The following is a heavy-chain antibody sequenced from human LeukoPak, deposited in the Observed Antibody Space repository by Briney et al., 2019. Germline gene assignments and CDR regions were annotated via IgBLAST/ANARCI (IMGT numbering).Heavy chain of an antibody. Sequence: SETLSLTCTVSGGSISSYYWSWLRQPPGKGLEWIGYIYYSGSTNYNPSLKSRVTISVDTSKNQFSLKLSSVTAADTAVYYCARVSRRYYDFWRDVVRKIYYFDYWGQGTLVTVSS. V-gene: IGHV4-59*01. D-gene: IGHD3-3*01. CDR2: IYYSGST. J-gene: IGHJ4*02. CDR1: GGSISSYY. CDR3: ARVSRRYYDFWRDVVRKIYYFDY.